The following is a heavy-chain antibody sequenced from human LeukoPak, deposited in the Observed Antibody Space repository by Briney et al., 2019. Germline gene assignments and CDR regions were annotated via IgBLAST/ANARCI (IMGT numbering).Heavy chain of an antibody. CDR3: ATAGSSELLWDYAMDV. V-gene: IGHV3-53*04. Sequence: GGSLRLSYAASGFTVSSNYMSWVRQAPGKGLEWVSLIYAGGSTYYADAVKGRFTISRHNSKNTLHLQMNSLRVEDTALYYCATAGSSELLWDYAMDVWGQGTTVTVSS. D-gene: IGHD3-10*01. J-gene: IGHJ6*02. CDR1: GFTVSSNY. CDR2: IYAGGST.